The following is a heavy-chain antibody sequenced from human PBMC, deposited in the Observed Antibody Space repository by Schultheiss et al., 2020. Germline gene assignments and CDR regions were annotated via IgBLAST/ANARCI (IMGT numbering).Heavy chain of an antibody. V-gene: IGHV3-30*12. D-gene: IGHD3-9*01. Sequence: WGSLRLSCAASGFTFSSYSMNWVRQAPGKGLEWVAVISYDGSNKYYADSVKGRFTISRDIAKHSLCLQMNSLRDEDTAVYYCARDPPGYCSGRNCYEDYFDDGGQGILVTVSS. CDR1: GFTFSSYS. J-gene: IGHJ4*02. CDR3: ARDPPGYCSGRNCYEDYFDD. CDR2: ISYDGSNK.